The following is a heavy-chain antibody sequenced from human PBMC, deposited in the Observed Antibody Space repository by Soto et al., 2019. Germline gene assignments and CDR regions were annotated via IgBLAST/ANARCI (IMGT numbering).Heavy chain of an antibody. J-gene: IGHJ6*02. V-gene: IGHV3-48*02. Sequence: GGSLRLSCAASGFTFSSYSMNWVRQAPGKGLEWVSYISSSSSTIYYADSVKGRFTISRDNAKNSLYLQMNSLRDEDTAVYYCARDTCSGGSCYLRQEGYYYGMDVWGQGTTVTVSS. D-gene: IGHD2-15*01. CDR3: ARDTCSGGSCYLRQEGYYYGMDV. CDR2: ISSSSSTI. CDR1: GFTFSSYS.